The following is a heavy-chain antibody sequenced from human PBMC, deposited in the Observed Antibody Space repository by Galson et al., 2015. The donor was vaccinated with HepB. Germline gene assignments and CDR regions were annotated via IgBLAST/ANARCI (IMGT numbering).Heavy chain of an antibody. D-gene: IGHD4-11*01. Sequence: SVKVSCKASGYTFTGYYMHWVRQAPGQGLEWMGRINPNSGGTNYAQKFQGRVTMTRDTSISTAYMELSRLRSDDTAVYYCARDLNDYDAFDIWGQGTMVTVSS. CDR1: GYTFTGYY. CDR3: ARDLNDYDAFDI. V-gene: IGHV1-2*06. CDR2: INPNSGGT. J-gene: IGHJ3*02.